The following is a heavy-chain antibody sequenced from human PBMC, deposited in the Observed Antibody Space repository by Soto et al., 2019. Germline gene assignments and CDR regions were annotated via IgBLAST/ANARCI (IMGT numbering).Heavy chain of an antibody. J-gene: IGHJ5*02. D-gene: IGHD3-16*02. CDR1: GYTFTSYD. CDR3: ARHPSLVIRRLGRNWFDP. Sequence: GASVKVSCKASGYTFTSYDINWVRQATGQGLEWMGWMNPNSGNTGYAQKFQGRVTMTRNTSISTAYMELSSLRSEDTAVYYCARHPSLVIRRLGRNWFDPWGQGTLVTVSS. V-gene: IGHV1-8*01. CDR2: MNPNSGNT.